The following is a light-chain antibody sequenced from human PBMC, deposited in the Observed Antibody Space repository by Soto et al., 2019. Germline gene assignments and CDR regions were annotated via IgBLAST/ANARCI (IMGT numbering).Light chain of an antibody. Sequence: ALTXPPSASGSPGQSVAISCTGTSSDVGGYNYVSWYQQHPGKAPKLMIYEVNKRPSGVPDRFSGSKSGNTASLTVSGLQAEDEADYYCSSYAGSSNVFGTGTKVTVL. CDR3: SSYAGSSNV. CDR1: SSDVGGYNY. V-gene: IGLV2-8*01. CDR2: EVN. J-gene: IGLJ1*01.